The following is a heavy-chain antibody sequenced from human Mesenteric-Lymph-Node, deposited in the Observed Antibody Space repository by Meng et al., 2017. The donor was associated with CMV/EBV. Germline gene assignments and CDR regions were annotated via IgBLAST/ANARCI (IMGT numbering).Heavy chain of an antibody. D-gene: IGHD3-10*01. Sequence: SGCTFSSYAGHLVRQAPGKGLEWVTFISYDGSNKYYADSVKGRFTISRDNSKNTLYLQMNSLRAEDTAVYYCARDGSELGSYWYFDLWGRGTLVTVSS. CDR3: ARDGSELGSYWYFDL. J-gene: IGHJ2*01. CDR1: GCTFSSYA. CDR2: ISYDGSNK. V-gene: IGHV3-30*04.